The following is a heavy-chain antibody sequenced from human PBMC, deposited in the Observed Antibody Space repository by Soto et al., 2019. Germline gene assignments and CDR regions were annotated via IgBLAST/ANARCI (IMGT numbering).Heavy chain of an antibody. CDR3: ARTLASSGMDV. CDR2: IKPIDGST. Sequence: GASVKVSCKASGYTFTTFSIHWVRQAPGQGLEWMGIIKPIDGSTNYAQKFQGRVTMTRDTSTSTVYMELPSPRSEDTAVYYCARTLASSGMDVWGQGTMVTVSS. V-gene: IGHV1-46*01. J-gene: IGHJ6*02. CDR1: GYTFTTFS. D-gene: IGHD6-13*01.